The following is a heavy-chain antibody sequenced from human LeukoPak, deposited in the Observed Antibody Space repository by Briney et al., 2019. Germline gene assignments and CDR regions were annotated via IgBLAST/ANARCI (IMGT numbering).Heavy chain of an antibody. CDR3: ASFGTTEAFDI. V-gene: IGHV4-59*12. Sequence: PSETLSLTCTVSGGSISSYYWSWIRQPPGKGLEWIGYIYYSGSTNYNPSLKSRVTISVDKSKNQFSLKLSSVTAADTAVYYCASFGTTEAFDIWGQGTMVTVSS. J-gene: IGHJ3*02. CDR2: IYYSGST. CDR1: GGSISSYY. D-gene: IGHD3-10*01.